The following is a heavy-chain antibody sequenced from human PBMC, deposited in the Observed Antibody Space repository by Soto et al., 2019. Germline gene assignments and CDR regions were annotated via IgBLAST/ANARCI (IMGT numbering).Heavy chain of an antibody. Sequence: PGGSLRLSCAASGFTFSSHAMTWVRQAPGKGLEWVSDISGSGGSIFYADSVKGRFTISRDNSKNTLYLQMNSLRAEDTAVYYCARGTHGYNFPDYWGQGTLVTISS. J-gene: IGHJ4*02. CDR1: GFTFSSHA. V-gene: IGHV3-23*01. CDR3: ARGTHGYNFPDY. D-gene: IGHD5-12*01. CDR2: ISGSGGSI.